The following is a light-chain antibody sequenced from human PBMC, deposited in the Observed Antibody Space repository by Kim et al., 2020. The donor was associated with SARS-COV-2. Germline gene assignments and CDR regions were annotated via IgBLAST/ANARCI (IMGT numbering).Light chain of an antibody. CDR1: SLRSYY. Sequence: SSELTQDPAVSVALGQTVRITCQGDSLRSYYASWYQQKPGQAPVLVIYGKNNRHSGIPDRFSGSSSGNTASLTITGAQAEDEADYYCNSRDSSGHHLEVF. V-gene: IGLV3-19*01. J-gene: IGLJ3*02. CDR2: GKN. CDR3: NSRDSSGHHLEV.